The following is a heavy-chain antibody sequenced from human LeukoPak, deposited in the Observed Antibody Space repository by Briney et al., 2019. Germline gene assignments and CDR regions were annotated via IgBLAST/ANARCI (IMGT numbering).Heavy chain of an antibody. CDR1: GYTFTSYD. CDR2: MNPNSGNA. Sequence: ASVKVSCKASGYTFTSYDINWVRQATGQGLEWKGWMNPNSGNAGYAQKFQGRVTITRNTSISTAYMELSRLRSDDTAVYYCAKNVWFGESSDAFDIWGQGTMLTVSS. V-gene: IGHV1-8*03. CDR3: AKNVWFGESSDAFDI. J-gene: IGHJ3*02. D-gene: IGHD3-10*01.